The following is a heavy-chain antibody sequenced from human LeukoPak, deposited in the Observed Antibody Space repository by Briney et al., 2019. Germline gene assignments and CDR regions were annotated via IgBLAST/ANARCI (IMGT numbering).Heavy chain of an antibody. Sequence: GGSLRLSCAASGFTFSDYYMSWIRQAPGKGLEWVSYISSSSSYTNYADSVKGRFTTSRDNAKNSLYLQMNSLRAEDTAVYYCARVGSDRQWLVREFDYWGQGTLVTVSS. V-gene: IGHV3-11*05. J-gene: IGHJ4*02. CDR2: ISSSSSYT. CDR1: GFTFSDYY. CDR3: ARVGSDRQWLVREFDY. D-gene: IGHD6-19*01.